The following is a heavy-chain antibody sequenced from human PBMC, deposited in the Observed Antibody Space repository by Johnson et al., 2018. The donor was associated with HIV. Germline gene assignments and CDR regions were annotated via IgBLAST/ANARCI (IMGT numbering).Heavy chain of an antibody. D-gene: IGHD3-10*01. V-gene: IGHV3-11*04. CDR1: GSTFSDYY. CDR3: ARAGVVESYGSWKAFDI. Sequence: QVQLVESGGDLVKAGGSLRLSCAASGSTFSDYYMSWIRQAPGKGLEWVSYISGSGGTIYYADSVKGRFTISRDNAMNSVYLQMNSLRAEDTAVYYCARAGVVESYGSWKAFDIWGQGTLVTVSS. CDR2: ISGSGGTI. J-gene: IGHJ3*02.